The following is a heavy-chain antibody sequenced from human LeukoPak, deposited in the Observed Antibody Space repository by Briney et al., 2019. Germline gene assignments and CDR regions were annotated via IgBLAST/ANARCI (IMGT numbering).Heavy chain of an antibody. J-gene: IGHJ6*02. CDR2: MNPNSGNT. V-gene: IGHV1-8*01. Sequence: ASVKVSCKASGYTFTSYDINWVRQAPGQGLEWMGWMNPNSGNTGYAQKFQGRVTMTRNTSISTAYMELSSLRSEDTAVYYGARGITVRTYYYYGMDVWGQGTTVTVSS. CDR1: GYTFTSYD. D-gene: IGHD1-14*01. CDR3: ARGITVRTYYYYGMDV.